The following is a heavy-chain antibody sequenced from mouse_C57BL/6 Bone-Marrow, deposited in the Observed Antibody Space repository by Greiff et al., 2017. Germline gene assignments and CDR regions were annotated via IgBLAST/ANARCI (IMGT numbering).Heavy chain of an antibody. V-gene: IGHV1-80*01. D-gene: IGHD2-3*01. Sequence: QVQLKESGAELVKPGASVKLSCKASGYAFSSYWMNWVKQRPGKGLEWIGQIYPGDGDTNYNGKFKGKATLTADKSSSTAYMQLSSLTSEDSAVYFCARGGGWLLRAMDYWGQGTSVTVSS. J-gene: IGHJ4*01. CDR1: GYAFSSYW. CDR3: ARGGGWLLRAMDY. CDR2: IYPGDGDT.